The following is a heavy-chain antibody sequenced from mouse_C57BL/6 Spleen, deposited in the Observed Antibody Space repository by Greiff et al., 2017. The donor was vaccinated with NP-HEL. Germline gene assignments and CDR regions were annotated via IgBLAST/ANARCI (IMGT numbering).Heavy chain of an antibody. CDR3: ARPLYDGYYGAY. Sequence: DVHLVESGGDLVKPGGSLKLSCAASGFTFSSYGMSWVRQTPDKRLEWVATISSGGSYTYYPDSVKGRFTISRDNAKNTLYLQMSSLKSEDTAMYYCARPLYDGYYGAYWGQGTLVTVSA. J-gene: IGHJ3*01. D-gene: IGHD2-3*01. CDR1: GFTFSSYG. V-gene: IGHV5-6*01. CDR2: ISSGGSYT.